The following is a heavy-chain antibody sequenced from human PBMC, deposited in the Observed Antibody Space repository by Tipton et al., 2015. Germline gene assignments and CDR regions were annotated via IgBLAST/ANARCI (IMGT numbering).Heavy chain of an antibody. Sequence: LRLSCDVSAYSISTDYYWVWIRQPPGKGLEWIGTISHSGSTYYNPSLKSRVTISADTSRNQFSLRLSSVTAADTAVYYCACHDYDLLTRDYQTVDYWGQGTLVTVSP. D-gene: IGHD3-9*01. CDR2: ISHSGST. CDR3: ACHDYDLLTRDYQTVDY. J-gene: IGHJ4*02. V-gene: IGHV4-38-2*01. CDR1: AYSISTDYY.